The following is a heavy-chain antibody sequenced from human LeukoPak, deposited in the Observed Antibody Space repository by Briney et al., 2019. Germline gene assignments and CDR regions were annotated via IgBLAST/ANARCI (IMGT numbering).Heavy chain of an antibody. CDR2: IIPIFGTV. D-gene: IGHD1-14*01. CDR3: ARRATTPDYYGMDV. CDR1: GGTFSSYA. V-gene: IGHV1-69*13. Sequence: ASVKVSCKASGGTFSSYAISWVRQAPGQGLEWMGGIIPIFGTVNYAQKFQGRVTITADESTSTAYMELSSLRSEDTAVYYCARRATTPDYYGMDVWGQGTTVTVSS. J-gene: IGHJ6*02.